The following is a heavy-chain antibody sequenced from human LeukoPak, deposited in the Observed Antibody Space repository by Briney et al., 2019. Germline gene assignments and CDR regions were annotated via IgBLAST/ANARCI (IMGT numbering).Heavy chain of an antibody. J-gene: IGHJ4*02. Sequence: PGGSLRLSCAASGVTFSSYEMNWVRQAPGKGLEWVSYISSSGSTIYYADSVKGRFTISRDNAKNSLYLQMNSLRAEDTAVYYCAREGHYYDSSGYSDYWGQGTLVTVSS. CDR2: ISSSGSTI. V-gene: IGHV3-48*03. CDR1: GVTFSSYE. D-gene: IGHD3-22*01. CDR3: AREGHYYDSSGYSDY.